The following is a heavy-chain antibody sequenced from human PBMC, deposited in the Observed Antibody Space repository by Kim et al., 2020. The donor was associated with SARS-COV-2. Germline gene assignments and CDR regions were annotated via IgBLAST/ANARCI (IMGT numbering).Heavy chain of an antibody. Sequence: SETLSLTCTVSGGSISSSSYYWGWIRQPPGKGLEWIGSIYYSGSTYYNPSLKSRVTISVDTSKNQFSLKLSSVTAADTAVYYCARHWGGDTAQPNWFDPWGQGTLVTVSS. J-gene: IGHJ5*02. V-gene: IGHV4-39*01. CDR3: ARHWGGDTAQPNWFDP. CDR2: IYYSGST. D-gene: IGHD5-18*01. CDR1: GGSISSSSYY.